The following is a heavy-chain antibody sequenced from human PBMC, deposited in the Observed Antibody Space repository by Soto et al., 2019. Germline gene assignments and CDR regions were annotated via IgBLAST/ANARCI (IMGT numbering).Heavy chain of an antibody. CDR3: ARDQVQYGSGYYTRYYGLDV. V-gene: IGHV3-30-3*01. Sequence: VQLVQSGGGVVQPGRSLRLSCAASGFTFSRFAMYWVRQSPGKGLEWVAVISFDGVNKYYADSVKGRFTIARDISKSTLYLELNSLRAEDTAVYYCARDQVQYGSGYYTRYYGLDVWGQGATVTVSS. J-gene: IGHJ6*02. CDR1: GFTFSRFA. CDR2: ISFDGVNK. D-gene: IGHD6-19*01.